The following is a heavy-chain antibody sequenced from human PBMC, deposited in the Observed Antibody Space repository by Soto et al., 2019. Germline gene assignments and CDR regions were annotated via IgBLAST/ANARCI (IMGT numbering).Heavy chain of an antibody. J-gene: IGHJ5*02. CDR2: IWYDGSNK. Sequence: GGSLRLSCAASGFTFSSYGMHWVRQAPGKGLEWVAVIWYDGSNKYYADSVKGRFTISRDNSKNTLYLQMNSLRAEDTAVYYCARDEGQGWFDPWGQGTLVTVSS. CDR1: GFTFSSYG. V-gene: IGHV3-33*01. CDR3: ARDEGQGWFDP.